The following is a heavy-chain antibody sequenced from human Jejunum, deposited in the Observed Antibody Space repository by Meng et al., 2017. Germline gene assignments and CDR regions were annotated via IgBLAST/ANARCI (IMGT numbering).Heavy chain of an antibody. V-gene: IGHV7-4-1*02. J-gene: IGHJ4*02. CDR3: ARDLTYGFLE. CDR1: GYTFSNYN. D-gene: IGHD3-3*01. Sequence: QVQLVKFEAELKKPGASVKVSCKASGYTFSNYNMNWVRQAPGQGLEWMGWINTKTGSPTYAQGFTGRFVFSVDTSVSTAYLQITSLKAEDTAVYFCARDLTYGFLEWGQGTLVTVSS. CDR2: INTKTGSP.